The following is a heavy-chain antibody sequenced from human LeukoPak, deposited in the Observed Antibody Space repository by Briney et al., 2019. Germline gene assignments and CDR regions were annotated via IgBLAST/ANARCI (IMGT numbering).Heavy chain of an antibody. V-gene: IGHV3-30*02. D-gene: IGHD6-19*01. CDR1: GFTFSSYG. J-gene: IGHJ4*02. Sequence: GGSLRLSCAASGFTFSSYGMHWVRQAPGKGLEWVAFIRYDGSNKYYADSVKGRFTISRDNAKNSLYLQMNSLRAEDTAVYYCARDYSLSAVAGETFDYWGQGTLVTVSS. CDR2: IRYDGSNK. CDR3: ARDYSLSAVAGETFDY.